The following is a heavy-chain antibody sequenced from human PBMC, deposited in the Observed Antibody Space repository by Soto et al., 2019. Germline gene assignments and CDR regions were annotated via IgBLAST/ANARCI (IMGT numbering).Heavy chain of an antibody. CDR3: ATHANEYLWEYYFDF. J-gene: IGHJ4*02. V-gene: IGHV3-30*03. Sequence: GGSLRLSCAASGFSFSSYGMHWVRQAPAKGLEWVAFISHDGSNDYYADSVKGRYTISRDNSKNTVYLQMNSLRVEDTAVYYCATHANEYLWEYYFDFWGQGTLATVYS. D-gene: IGHD3-16*01. CDR1: GFSFSSYG. CDR2: ISHDGSND.